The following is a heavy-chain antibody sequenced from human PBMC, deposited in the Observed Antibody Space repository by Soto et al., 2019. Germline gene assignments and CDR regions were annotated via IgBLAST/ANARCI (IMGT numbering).Heavy chain of an antibody. Sequence: SETLSLTSNLFGCSISNSSYYWGWILKPPGKGLEWIGSIYYSGSTYYNPSLKSRVTISVDTSKNHFSLKLSSVTAADTAVYYCASTTSSSWYTGARYYYYGMDVWGQGTTVT. J-gene: IGHJ6*02. V-gene: IGHV4-39*01. CDR2: IYYSGST. CDR1: GCSISNSSYY. D-gene: IGHD6-13*01. CDR3: ASTTSSSWYTGARYYYYGMDV.